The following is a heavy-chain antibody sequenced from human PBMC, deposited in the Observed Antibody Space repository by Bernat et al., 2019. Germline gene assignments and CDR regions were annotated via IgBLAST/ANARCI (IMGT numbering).Heavy chain of an antibody. J-gene: IGHJ6*02. CDR2: IYYSGST. CDR1: GGSISSSSYY. D-gene: IGHD2-2*03. Sequence: QLQLQESGPGLVKPSETLSLTCTVSGGSISSSSYYWGWIRQPPGKGLEWIGSIYYSGSTYYNPSLKSRVTISVDTSKNQFSLKLSSVTAADTAVYYCARHWMLRAYGMDVWGQGTTVTVSS. V-gene: IGHV4-39*01. CDR3: ARHWMLRAYGMDV.